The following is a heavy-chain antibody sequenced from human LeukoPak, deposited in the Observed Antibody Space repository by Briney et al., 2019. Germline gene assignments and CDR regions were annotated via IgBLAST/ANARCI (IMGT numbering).Heavy chain of an antibody. J-gene: IGHJ3*02. CDR1: GGSFSGYY. D-gene: IGHD3-3*01. Sequence: PSETLSLTCAVYGGSFSGYYWSWIRQPPGKGLEWIGEINHSGSTNYNPSLKSRVTISVDTSKNQFSLKLSSVTAADTAMYYCARTDFWSGNDAFDIWGQGTMVTVSS. CDR2: INHSGST. CDR3: ARTDFWSGNDAFDI. V-gene: IGHV4-34*01.